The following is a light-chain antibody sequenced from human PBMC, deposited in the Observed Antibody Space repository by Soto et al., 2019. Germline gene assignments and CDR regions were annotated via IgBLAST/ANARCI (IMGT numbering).Light chain of an antibody. V-gene: IGKV3-20*01. CDR3: QQYGSPPLT. J-gene: IGKJ4*01. Sequence: EIVLTQSPCTLSLSPGERATLSCRASQSVSSSYLAWYQQKPGQAPRRLIYGASSRATGIPDRFSGSGSGTYFTLTISRLETEEFAVYYCQQYGSPPLTFGGGTKVEIK. CDR1: QSVSSSY. CDR2: GAS.